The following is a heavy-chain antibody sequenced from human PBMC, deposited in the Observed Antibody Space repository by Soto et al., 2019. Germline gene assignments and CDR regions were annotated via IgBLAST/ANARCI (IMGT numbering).Heavy chain of an antibody. CDR3: ARDRAYYGSASYSFGNHNYFDY. J-gene: IGHJ4*02. CDR2: IIPIFGTA. V-gene: IGHV1-69*06. D-gene: IGHD3-10*01. Sequence: SGKVACKASPGPLISYASSWVRQSPGQGLELMGGIIPIFGTANYAQKFQGRVTITADKSTSTAYMELSSLRSEDTAVYYCARDRAYYGSASYSFGNHNYFDYWGRGTLVTVSS. CDR1: PGPLISYA.